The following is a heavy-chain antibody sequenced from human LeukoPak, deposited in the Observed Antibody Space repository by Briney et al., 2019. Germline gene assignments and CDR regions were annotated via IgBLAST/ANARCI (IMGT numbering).Heavy chain of an antibody. D-gene: IGHD5-24*01. CDR1: GFTFSSYA. Sequence: GGSLRLSCAASGFTFSSYAMHWVRQAPGKGLEYVSAISSNGGSTYYANSVKGRFTISRDNSKNTLYLQMGSLRAEDMAVYYCARENGRDGYNASFDYWGQGTLVTVSS. J-gene: IGHJ4*02. CDR3: ARENGRDGYNASFDY. CDR2: ISSNGGST. V-gene: IGHV3-64*01.